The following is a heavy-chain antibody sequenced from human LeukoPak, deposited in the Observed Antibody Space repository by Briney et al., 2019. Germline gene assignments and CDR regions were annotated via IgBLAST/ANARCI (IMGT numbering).Heavy chain of an antibody. Sequence: GASVKVSCKASGDTFSNYAISWVRQAPGHGLEWMGGIIPIFGTTNYAQKFQGRVTITADGSTSTAYMELSGLRSEDAAMFYCATERVSTNSLDYWGQGTLVTVSS. V-gene: IGHV1-69*13. J-gene: IGHJ4*02. CDR1: GDTFSNYA. CDR2: IIPIFGTT. CDR3: ATERVSTNSLDY. D-gene: IGHD5/OR15-5a*01.